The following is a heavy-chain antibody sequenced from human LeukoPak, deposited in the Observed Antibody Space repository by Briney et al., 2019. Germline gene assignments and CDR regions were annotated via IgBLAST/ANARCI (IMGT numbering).Heavy chain of an antibody. CDR1: GGTFSNYA. CDR3: ARGSHSRVAGTDY. J-gene: IGHJ4*02. Sequence: GASVKVSCKASGGTFSNYAITWVRQAPGQGLEWMGRIIPIFGTANYAQKFQGRVTITADESTSTAYMELSSLRSEDTAVYYCARGSHSRVAGTDYWGQGTLVTVSS. CDR2: IIPIFGTA. V-gene: IGHV1-69*15. D-gene: IGHD6-19*01.